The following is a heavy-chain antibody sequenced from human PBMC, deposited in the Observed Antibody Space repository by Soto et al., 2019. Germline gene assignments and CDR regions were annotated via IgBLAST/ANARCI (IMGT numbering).Heavy chain of an antibody. CDR3: ARDNRYSGSLGDAFDI. D-gene: IGHD1-26*01. CDR1: GGSISSGGYY. CDR2: IYYSGST. V-gene: IGHV4-31*03. Sequence: LSLTCTVSGGSISSGGYYWSWIRQHPGKGLEWIGYIYYSGSTYYNPSLKSRVTISVDTSKNQFSLKLSSVTAADTAVYYCARDNRYSGSLGDAFDIWGQGTMVTVSS. J-gene: IGHJ3*02.